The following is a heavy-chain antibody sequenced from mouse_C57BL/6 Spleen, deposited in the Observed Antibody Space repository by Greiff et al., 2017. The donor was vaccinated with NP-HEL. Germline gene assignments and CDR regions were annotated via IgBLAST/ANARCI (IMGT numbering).Heavy chain of an antibody. Sequence: EVKLVESGAELVRPGASVKLSCTASGFNIKDDYMHWVKQRPEQGLEWIGWIDPENGDTEYASKFQGKATITADTSSNTAYLQLSSLTSEDTAVYYCTTGIYYGTGGFAYWGQGTLVTVSA. CDR2: IDPENGDT. J-gene: IGHJ3*01. CDR1: GFNIKDDY. V-gene: IGHV14-4*01. D-gene: IGHD2-1*01. CDR3: TTGIYYGTGGFAY.